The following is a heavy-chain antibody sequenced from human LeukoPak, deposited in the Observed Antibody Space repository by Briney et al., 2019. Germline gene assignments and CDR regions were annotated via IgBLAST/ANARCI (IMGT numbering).Heavy chain of an antibody. Sequence: SETLSLTRTVSGGSISNYYWSWIRQPPGKGLEWIGYMYHTGHTMYNSSLKSRVTMSLDTSKNHFSLRLSSVTAADTAVYYCARHPFATPFDYWGPGTLVTVSS. D-gene: IGHD2-15*01. V-gene: IGHV4-59*08. CDR2: MYHTGHT. CDR1: GGSISNYY. J-gene: IGHJ4*02. CDR3: ARHPFATPFDY.